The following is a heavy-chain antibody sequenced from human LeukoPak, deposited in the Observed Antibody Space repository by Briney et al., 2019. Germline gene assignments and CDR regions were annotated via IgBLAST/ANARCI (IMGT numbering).Heavy chain of an antibody. D-gene: IGHD3-10*01. Sequence: PGGSLRLSCAASGFTFSSYGMHWVRQAPGKGLEWVAFIRYDGSNKYYADSVKGRFTISRDNSKNTLYLQMNSLRAEDTAVYYCAKDHRFGELFGFDDWGQGTLVTVS. CDR2: IRYDGSNK. CDR3: AKDHRFGELFGFDD. CDR1: GFTFSSYG. J-gene: IGHJ4*02. V-gene: IGHV3-30*02.